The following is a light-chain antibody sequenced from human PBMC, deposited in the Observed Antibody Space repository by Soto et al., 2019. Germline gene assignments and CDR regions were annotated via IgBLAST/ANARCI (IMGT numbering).Light chain of an antibody. CDR2: AAS. CDR1: QGISNY. Sequence: DIQMTQSPSSLSASVGDRVTITCRASQGISNYLAWYQQKPGKVPKLLIYAASTLQSGVPSRFSGSGSGTDFTITISGLQPEDVANYYCQKYNSAPRTFGRGTKVDIK. V-gene: IGKV1-27*01. J-gene: IGKJ3*01. CDR3: QKYNSAPRT.